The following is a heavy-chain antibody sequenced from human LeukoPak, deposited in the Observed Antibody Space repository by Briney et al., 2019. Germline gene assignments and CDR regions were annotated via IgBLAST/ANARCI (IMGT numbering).Heavy chain of an antibody. D-gene: IGHD5-12*01. CDR2: ISSSSSYI. J-gene: IGHJ6*04. CDR1: GFTFSSYS. V-gene: IGHV3-21*01. CDR3: ASLDIVATIPYYYYGMDV. Sequence: GGSLRLSCAASGFTFSSYSMDWVRQAPGKGLEWVSSISSSSSYIYYADSVKGRFTISRDNAKNSLYLQMNSLRAEDTAVYYCASLDIVATIPYYYYGMDVWGKGTTVTVSS.